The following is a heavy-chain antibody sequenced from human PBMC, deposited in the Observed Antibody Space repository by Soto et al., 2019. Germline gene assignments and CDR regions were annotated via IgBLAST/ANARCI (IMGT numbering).Heavy chain of an antibody. CDR2: VYYSGST. V-gene: IGHV4-59*01. CDR3: VRDYLLTGFDT. CDR1: NGPISTYY. Sequence: SETLSLTCSVSNGPISTYYWTWVRQPPGKGLEWIGYVYYSGSTNYNPSLKSRVAMSVDTSKNQFSLELKSVTAADTATYYCVRDYLLTGFDTWGQGTLVTVSS. D-gene: IGHD3-9*01. J-gene: IGHJ5*02.